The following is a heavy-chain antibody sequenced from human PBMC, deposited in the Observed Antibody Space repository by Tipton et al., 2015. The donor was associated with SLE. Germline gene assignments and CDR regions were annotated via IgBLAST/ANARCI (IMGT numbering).Heavy chain of an antibody. J-gene: IGHJ6*02. V-gene: IGHV4-59*07. CDR2: LYYSGST. CDR1: GGSISSYY. D-gene: IGHD6-13*01. Sequence: TLSLTCTVSGGSISSYYWSWIRQPPGKGLEWIGYLYYSGSTNYNPSLRSRVTISVDTSKNQFSLKLSSVTAADTAVYYCARQLGEQQLVYYYYYGMDVWGQGTTVTVSS. CDR3: ARQLGEQQLVYYYYYGMDV.